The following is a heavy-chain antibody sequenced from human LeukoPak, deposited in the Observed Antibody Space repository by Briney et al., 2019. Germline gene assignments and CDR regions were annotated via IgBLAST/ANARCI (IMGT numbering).Heavy chain of an antibody. D-gene: IGHD3-22*01. CDR3: ARAGSTLSFYDSSGYDAFDI. Sequence: SSETLSLTCTVSGYSISSGYYWGWIRQPPGKGLEWIGSIDHSESTYYNPSLKSRVTISVDTSKNQFSLKLSSVTAADTAVYYCARAGSTLSFYDSSGYDAFDIWGQGTMVTVSS. J-gene: IGHJ3*02. CDR1: GYSISSGYY. V-gene: IGHV4-38-2*02. CDR2: IDHSEST.